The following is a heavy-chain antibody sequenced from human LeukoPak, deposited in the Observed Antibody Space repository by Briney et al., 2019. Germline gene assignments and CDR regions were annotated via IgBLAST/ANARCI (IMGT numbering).Heavy chain of an antibody. CDR3: AREDYGDYLAWFDY. D-gene: IGHD4-17*01. V-gene: IGHV4-4*07. J-gene: IGHJ4*02. CDR1: GGSISPYY. Sequence: SETLSLTCTVSGGSISPYYWSWIRQPAGKGLEWIGRIYTSGSTNYNPSLKSRVTISVDTSKNQFSLKLSSVTAADTAVYYCAREDYGDYLAWFDYWGQGTLVTVSS. CDR2: IYTSGST.